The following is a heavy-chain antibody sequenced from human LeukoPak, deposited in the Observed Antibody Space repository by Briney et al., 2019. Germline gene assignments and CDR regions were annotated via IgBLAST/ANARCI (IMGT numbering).Heavy chain of an antibody. CDR3: AKVRVYIVVVTANYYFDY. V-gene: IGHV1-18*01. CDR2: ISVYNGNT. D-gene: IGHD2-21*02. Sequence: ASVKVSCKASGYTFTSYGISWVRQAPGQGLEWMGWISVYNGNTNYAQKLQGRVTMTTDTSTSTAYMELRSLRSDDTAVYYCAKVRVYIVVVTANYYFDYWGQGTLVTVSS. CDR1: GYTFTSYG. J-gene: IGHJ4*02.